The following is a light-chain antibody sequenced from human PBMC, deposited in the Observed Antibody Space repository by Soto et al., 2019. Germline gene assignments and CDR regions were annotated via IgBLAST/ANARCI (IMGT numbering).Light chain of an antibody. J-gene: IGLJ3*02. CDR3: TSYVGSNIWV. CDR1: SSDVGAYKY. Sequence: QSALTQPPSASGSPGQSVTISCTGTSSDVGAYKYVSWYQQYPGKAPKLMIYEVSKRPSGVPDRFSGSKSGNTASLTVSGXXXXXEXXXYCTSYVGSNIWVFGGGTKLTVL. CDR2: EVS. V-gene: IGLV2-8*01.